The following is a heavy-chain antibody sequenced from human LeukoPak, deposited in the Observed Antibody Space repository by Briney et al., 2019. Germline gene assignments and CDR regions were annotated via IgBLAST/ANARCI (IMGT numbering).Heavy chain of an antibody. CDR1: GFTFSSYG. CDR3: AKSFFVP. V-gene: IGHV3-30*18. CDR2: ISYDGSNK. Sequence: AGGSLRLSCAASGFTFSSYGMHWVRQAPGKGLEWVAVISYDGSNKYYADSVKGRFTISRDNSKNTLYLQMNSLRAEDTAVYYCAKSFFVPWGQGTLVTVSS. J-gene: IGHJ5*02.